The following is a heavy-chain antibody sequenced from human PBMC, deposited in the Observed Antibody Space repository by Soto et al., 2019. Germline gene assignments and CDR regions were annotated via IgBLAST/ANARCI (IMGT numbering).Heavy chain of an antibody. CDR3: ARGARRGYSGYDSDSYYFDY. J-gene: IGHJ4*02. Sequence: GASVKVSCKASGYTFTGYYMHWVRQAPGQGLEWMGWINPNSGGTNYAQKFQGWVTMTRDTSISTAYMELSRLRSDDTAVYYCARGARRGYSGYDSDSYYFDYWGQGTLVTVSS. D-gene: IGHD5-12*01. CDR1: GYTFTGYY. CDR2: INPNSGGT. V-gene: IGHV1-2*04.